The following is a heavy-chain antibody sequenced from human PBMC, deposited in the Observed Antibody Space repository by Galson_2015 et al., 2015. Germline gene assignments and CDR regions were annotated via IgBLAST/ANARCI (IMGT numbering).Heavy chain of an antibody. V-gene: IGHV6-1*01. CDR3: VKAPAGTYGIFQY. CDR2: TYYRSKWYI. D-gene: IGHD1-26*01. CDR1: GDSVSSNSVI. J-gene: IGHJ4*02. Sequence: CAISGDSVSSNSVIWHWIRQSPSRGLEWLGRTYYRSKWYIDYEASVNSRITINPDTSKNQFSLQLNSVTPEDTAVYYCVKAPAGTYGIFQYWGQGTPVTVSS.